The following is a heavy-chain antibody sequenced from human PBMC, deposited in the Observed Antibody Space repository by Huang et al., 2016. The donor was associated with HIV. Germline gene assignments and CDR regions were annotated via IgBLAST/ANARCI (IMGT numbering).Heavy chain of an antibody. D-gene: IGHD3-10*01. CDR1: GFIFSSYA. Sequence: QVQLVESGGGVVQPGRSLRLSCAASGFIFSSYAMHWVRQAPGKGLEWVAVISYDGKKQEYGDAVKGRFTISRDNSKNILYLQMNSLRVEDTAFYYCAKDPGDQGHFDYWGLGILVTVSS. CDR2: ISYDGKKQ. V-gene: IGHV3-30*18. J-gene: IGHJ4*02. CDR3: AKDPGDQGHFDY.